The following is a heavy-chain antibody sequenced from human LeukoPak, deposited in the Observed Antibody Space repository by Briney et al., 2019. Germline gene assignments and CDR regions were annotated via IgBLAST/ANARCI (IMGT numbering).Heavy chain of an antibody. V-gene: IGHV1-69*04. CDR3: ARDSNSLFDY. J-gene: IGHJ4*02. D-gene: IGHD5-24*01. CDR2: IIPISGIA. CDR1: RGTFSSYA. Sequence: SVKVSCKASRGTFSSYAISWVRQAPGQGLEWMGRIIPISGIANYAQKFQGRVTITADKSTSTAYMELSSLRSEDTAVYYCARDSNSLFDYWGQGTLVTVSS.